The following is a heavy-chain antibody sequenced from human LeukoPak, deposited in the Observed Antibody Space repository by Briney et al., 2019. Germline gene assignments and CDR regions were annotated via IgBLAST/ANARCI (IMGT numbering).Heavy chain of an antibody. J-gene: IGHJ4*02. D-gene: IGHD6-19*01. CDR3: ARDHGSGWTDY. CDR2: IYYSGST. V-gene: IGHV4-39*07. CDR1: GGSISSSSYY. Sequence: SETLSLTCTVSGGSISSSSYYWGWIRQPPGKGLEWIGSIYYSGSTYYNPSLKSRVTISVDTSKNQFSLKLSSVTAADTAVYYCARDHGSGWTDYWGQGTLVTVSS.